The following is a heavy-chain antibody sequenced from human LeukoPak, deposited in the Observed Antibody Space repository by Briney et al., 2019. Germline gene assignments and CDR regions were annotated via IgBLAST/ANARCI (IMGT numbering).Heavy chain of an antibody. V-gene: IGHV4-34*01. J-gene: IGHJ4*02. CDR3: ARGGRRSGYYYVTYGY. CDR2: INHSGST. D-gene: IGHD3-22*01. CDR1: GGSFSGYY. Sequence: PSETLSLTCAVYGGSFSGYYWSWIRQPPGKGLEWIGEINHSGSTNYNPSLKSRVTISVDTSKNQFSLKLSSVTAADTAVYYCARGGRRSGYYYVTYGYWGQGTLVAVSS.